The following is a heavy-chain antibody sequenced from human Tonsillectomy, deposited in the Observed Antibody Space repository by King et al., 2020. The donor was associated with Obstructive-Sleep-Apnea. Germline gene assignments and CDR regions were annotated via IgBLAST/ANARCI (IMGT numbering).Heavy chain of an antibody. V-gene: IGHV4-30-4*07. D-gene: IGHD2-15*01. CDR2: IYYSGST. CDR1: GGSISSGGYS. J-gene: IGHJ4*02. CDR3: VREYCSGGICSLNY. Sequence: QLQESGPGLVKPSQTLSLTCAVSGGSISSGGYSWSWIRQPPGKGLEWIGYIYYSGSTYYNPSLKSRVTMSVDTSKNQFSLKLSSVTAADTAVYYCVREYCSGGICSLNYWGQGTLVTVSS.